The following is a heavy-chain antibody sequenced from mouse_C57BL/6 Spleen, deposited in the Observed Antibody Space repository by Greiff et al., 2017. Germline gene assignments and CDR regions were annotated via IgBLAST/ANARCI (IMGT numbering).Heavy chain of an antibody. V-gene: IGHV5-16*01. Sequence: EVKVVESEGGLVQPGSSMKLSCTASGFTFSDYYMAWVRQVPEKGLEWVANINYDGSSTYYLDSLKSRFIISRDNAKNILYLQMSSLKSEDTATYYCAREGVLRTYAMDYWGQGTSVTVSS. CDR2: INYDGSST. CDR1: GFTFSDYY. D-gene: IGHD1-1*01. CDR3: AREGVLRTYAMDY. J-gene: IGHJ4*01.